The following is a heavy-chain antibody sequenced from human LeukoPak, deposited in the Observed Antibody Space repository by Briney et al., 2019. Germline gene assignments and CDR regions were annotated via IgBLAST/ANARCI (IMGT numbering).Heavy chain of an antibody. J-gene: IGHJ6*02. CDR1: GGSVSSGSYY. V-gene: IGHV4-61*01. Sequence: SETLSLTCTVSGGSVSSGSYYWSWIRQPPGKGLEWIGYIYYSGSTNYNPSLKSRVTISVDTSKNQFPLRLSSVTAADTAVYYCARASLYYYYGMDVWGQGTTVTVSS. CDR2: IYYSGST. CDR3: ARASLYYYYGMDV.